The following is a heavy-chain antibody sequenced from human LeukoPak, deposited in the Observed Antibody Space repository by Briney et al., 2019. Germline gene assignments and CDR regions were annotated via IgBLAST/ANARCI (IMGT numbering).Heavy chain of an antibody. J-gene: IGHJ4*02. CDR1: GFTFSSYA. CDR3: AKYRAPSGTLDY. Sequence: GGSLRLSCAASGFTFSSYATSWVRQTPGKGLEWVSTFSGSGGTTYYADSVKGRFTISRDNSKNTLYLQMNSLRAEDTALYYCAKYRAPSGTLDYWGQGTLVTVSS. V-gene: IGHV3-23*01. D-gene: IGHD3-16*02. CDR2: FSGSGGTT.